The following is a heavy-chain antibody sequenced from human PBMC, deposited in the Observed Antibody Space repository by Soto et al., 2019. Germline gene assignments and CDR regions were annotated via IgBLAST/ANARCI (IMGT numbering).Heavy chain of an antibody. J-gene: IGHJ4*02. Sequence: SQTLSLTCAISGDSVSSDSGAWNWLRQSPSRGLEWLGRTYYRSRWFSDYAPFVKSRINIKPDTPKKQLSMYLNSVTSDDTAVYYCARDNSLYFFHYWGQGTQVTVSS. CDR3: ARDNSLYFFHY. V-gene: IGHV6-1*01. CDR2: TYYRSRWFS. CDR1: GDSVSSDSGA.